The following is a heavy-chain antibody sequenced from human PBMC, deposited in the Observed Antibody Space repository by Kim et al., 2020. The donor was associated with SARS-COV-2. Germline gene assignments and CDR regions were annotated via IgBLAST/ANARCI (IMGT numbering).Heavy chain of an antibody. CDR2: INHSGST. V-gene: IGHV4-34*01. Sequence: SETLYLTCAVYGGSFSGYYWSWIRQPPGKGLEWIGEINHSGSTNYNPSLKSRVTISIDTSKNQFSLKLCSVTAADTAVYYCARDVVAGYSYCSSTSCPSRAGLDVWGQGTTVTVSS. D-gene: IGHD2-2*01. CDR1: GGSFSGYY. J-gene: IGHJ6*02. CDR3: ARDVVAGYSYCSSTSCPSRAGLDV.